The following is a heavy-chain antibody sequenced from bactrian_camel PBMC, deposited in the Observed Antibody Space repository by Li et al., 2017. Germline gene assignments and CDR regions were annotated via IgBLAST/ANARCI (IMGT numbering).Heavy chain of an antibody. J-gene: IGHJ4*01. V-gene: IGHV3S54*01. CDR1: RFISSVNC. CDR3: ATAWAR. CDR2: IFSGGPYT. Sequence: VQLVESGGALVQPGGSLRLSCAASRFISSVNCLAWFRQTPGQEREGVAAIFSGGPYTYYADWVKGRFTMSQDNGEKTLYLEMNSLKSEDTGLYYCATAWARWGQGTQVTVS.